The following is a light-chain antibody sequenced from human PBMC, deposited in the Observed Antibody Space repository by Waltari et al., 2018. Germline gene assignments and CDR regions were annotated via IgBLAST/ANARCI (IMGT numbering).Light chain of an antibody. CDR1: QGIGNN. V-gene: IGKV1-16*01. J-gene: IGKJ2*03. Sequence: DIQMTQSPSSLSASVGDTVTITCQASQGIGNNLNWYQQKPGKAPKLLIYRASNLQNGIPSRFSGSGSGTDFTLTISSLQPEDFATYYCQQGYSYPYSFGQGTKVEIK. CDR2: RAS. CDR3: QQGYSYPYS.